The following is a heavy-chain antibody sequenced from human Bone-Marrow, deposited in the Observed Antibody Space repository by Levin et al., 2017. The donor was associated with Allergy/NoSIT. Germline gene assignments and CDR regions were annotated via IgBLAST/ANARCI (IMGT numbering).Heavy chain of an antibody. J-gene: IGHJ4*02. D-gene: IGHD1-1*01. CDR1: GGSISSAGYH. V-gene: IGHV4-31*03. CDR3: ARLDGYSSDY. Sequence: SETLSLTCTVSGGSISSAGYHWTWIRQYPGKGLEWIGYISYRGSTYFNPSLKSRLAIPIDTSEQHFSLNLTSVSAADTAIYCCARLDGYSSDYWGQGALVTVSS. CDR2: ISYRGST.